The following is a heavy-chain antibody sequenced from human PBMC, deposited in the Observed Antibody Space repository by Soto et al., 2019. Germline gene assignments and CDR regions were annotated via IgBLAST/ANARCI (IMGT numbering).Heavy chain of an antibody. CDR2: VYYSGST. V-gene: IGHV4-59*01. D-gene: IGHD3-22*01. Sequence: PSETLSLTCTVSCASISSSYWSWLRQSPGKGLEWIGYVYYSGSTKYNPSLKSRVTISVDTSKNQFSLKLNSVTAADTALYYCARGYYDSNGQSNTFDIWGQGTMVTVSS. J-gene: IGHJ3*02. CDR3: ARGYYDSNGQSNTFDI. CDR1: CASISSSY.